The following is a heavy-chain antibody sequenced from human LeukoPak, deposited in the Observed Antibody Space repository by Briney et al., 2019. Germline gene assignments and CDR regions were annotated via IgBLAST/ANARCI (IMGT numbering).Heavy chain of an antibody. CDR1: GFTFSSYA. D-gene: IGHD4-11*01. J-gene: IGHJ1*01. CDR2: ISSSGDRT. V-gene: IGHV3-23*01. Sequence: GGPLRLSCAASGFTFSSYAMHWVRQAPGKGLEWVAAISSSGDRTYFVDSVKGRFTISRDNSKNTFYLQMNSLGAEDTAVYYCAKDSPRISVTGVEYFDHWGQGTLVTVSS. CDR3: AKDSPRISVTGVEYFDH.